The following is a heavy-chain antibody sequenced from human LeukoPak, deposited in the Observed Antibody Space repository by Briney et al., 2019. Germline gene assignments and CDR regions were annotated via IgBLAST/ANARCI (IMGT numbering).Heavy chain of an antibody. CDR3: ARDRGAAAVRAFDI. Sequence: GGSLRLSCAASGFTLSSYSMNWVRQAPGKGLEWVSYISSSSSTIYYADSVKGRFTISRDNAKNSLYLQMNSLRAEDTAVYYCARDRGAAAVRAFDIWGQGTMVTVSS. J-gene: IGHJ3*02. CDR2: ISSSSSTI. CDR1: GFTLSSYS. D-gene: IGHD6-13*01. V-gene: IGHV3-48*01.